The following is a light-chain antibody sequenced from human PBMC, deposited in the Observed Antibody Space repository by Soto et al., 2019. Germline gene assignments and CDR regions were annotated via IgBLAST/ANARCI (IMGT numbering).Light chain of an antibody. V-gene: IGKV3-20*01. CDR2: GAS. J-gene: IGKJ1*01. CDR1: QSVSSSY. Sequence: EIVLTQSPATLSLSPGERATLSCRASQSVSSSYLAWYQQKPGQAPRLLIYGASSRATGIPDRFSGSGSGTDFTLTISRLEPEDFALYDCQYYGSPSWTFGQGTKVDIK. CDR3: QYYGSPSWT.